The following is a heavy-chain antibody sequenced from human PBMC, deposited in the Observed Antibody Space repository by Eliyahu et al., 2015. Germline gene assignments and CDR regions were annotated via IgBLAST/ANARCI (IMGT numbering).Heavy chain of an antibody. CDR3: ASYYPYFDN. J-gene: IGHJ4*02. Sequence: EVQLVESGGGLVQPGGSXSXXCAASGFTFSSYSMNWVRQAPXKGLEWVSYIXTSSSVIYYADSVKGRFTISRDNAKNSLYLQMNSLRDEDTAVYYCASYYPYFDNWGQGTLVTVSS. D-gene: IGHD1-26*01. V-gene: IGHV3-48*02. CDR2: IXTSSSVI. CDR1: GFTFSSYS.